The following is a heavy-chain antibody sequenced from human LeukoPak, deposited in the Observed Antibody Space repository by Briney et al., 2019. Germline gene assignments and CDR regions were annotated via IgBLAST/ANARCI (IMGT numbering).Heavy chain of an antibody. Sequence: GGSLRLSCAASGYTFGDYGMSWVRQVPGKGLEWVSGTNRRGDITGYADFVKGRFTISRDNAKNSLYLQMNSLRAEDTAVYYCAKDHSYYYDSSGYHDYWGQGTLVTVSS. CDR1: GYTFGDYG. D-gene: IGHD3-22*01. CDR2: TNRRGDIT. CDR3: AKDHSYYYDSSGYHDY. V-gene: IGHV3-20*04. J-gene: IGHJ4*02.